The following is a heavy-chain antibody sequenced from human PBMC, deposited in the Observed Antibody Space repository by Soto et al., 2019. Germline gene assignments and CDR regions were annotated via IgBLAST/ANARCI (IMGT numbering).Heavy chain of an antibody. V-gene: IGHV4-61*01. J-gene: IGHJ4*02. CDR2: IYYSGST. Sequence: SETLSLTCTVSGGSVSSGSYYWSWIRQPPGKGLEWIGYIYYSGSTNYNPSLKSRVTISVDTSKNQFSLKLSSVTAADTAVYYCARRGGKEFEDYYDSSGYLNYYFDYWAQGTLVTVSS. CDR1: GGSVSSGSYY. D-gene: IGHD3-22*01. CDR3: ARRGGKEFEDYYDSSGYLNYYFDY.